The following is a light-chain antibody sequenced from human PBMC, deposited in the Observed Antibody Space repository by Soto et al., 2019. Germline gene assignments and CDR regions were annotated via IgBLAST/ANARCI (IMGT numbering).Light chain of an antibody. CDR3: QQYNNWPVT. CDR1: QSVSSN. V-gene: IGKV3-15*01. CDR2: GAS. Sequence: EIVMTQSPATLSVSPGERATLSCRASQSVSSNLAGNQQKPGQAPRLLIYGASTRATGIPARFSGSGSGTEFTLTISSLQSEDFAVYYCQQYNNWPVTFGQGTKLEIK. J-gene: IGKJ2*01.